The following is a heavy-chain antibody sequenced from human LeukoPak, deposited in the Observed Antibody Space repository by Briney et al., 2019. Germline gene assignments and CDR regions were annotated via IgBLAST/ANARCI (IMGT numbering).Heavy chain of an antibody. CDR1: GYTFTGYY. J-gene: IGHJ4*02. V-gene: IGHV1-2*02. CDR2: INPNSGST. CDR3: ARQTGTTMVRVDY. D-gene: IGHD3-10*01. Sequence: GASVKVSCKASGYTFTGYYMHWVRQAPGQGLECMGWINPNSGSTNYAQKFQGRVTMTRDTSISTAYMELSRLRSDDTAVYYCARQTGTTMVRVDYWGQGTLVTVSS.